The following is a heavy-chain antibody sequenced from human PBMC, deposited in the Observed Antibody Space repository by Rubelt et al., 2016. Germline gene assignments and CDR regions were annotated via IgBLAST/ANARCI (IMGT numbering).Heavy chain of an antibody. Sequence: QITLKESGPTLVQPTQTLTLTCTFSGFSLSTSGVGVGWIRQPPGEALEWLAVYYWDDDKHYSPSLQSRLPITKDTSKNQVVLTVTNMDPVDTATYFCANRSLWLFDYWGQGTLVTVSS. CDR2: YYWDDDK. CDR3: ANRSLWLFDY. V-gene: IGHV2-5*02. CDR1: GFSLSTSGVG. D-gene: IGHD6-19*01. J-gene: IGHJ4*02.